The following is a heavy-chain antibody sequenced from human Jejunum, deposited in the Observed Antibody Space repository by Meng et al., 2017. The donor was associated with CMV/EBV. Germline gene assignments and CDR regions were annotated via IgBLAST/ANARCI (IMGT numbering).Heavy chain of an antibody. D-gene: IGHD6-13*01. V-gene: IGHV4-34*01. CDR2: IDHTGSA. CDR1: GGAFSGFY. J-gene: IGHJ5*02. Sequence: QVQLRQWGAGLLKPSDTLSLTFAVYGGAFSGFYWSWIRQPPGKGLEWIAEIDHTGSANYNPSLKSRVTISVDTSKNQFSLELNSVTAADTALYYCARQRKYAAGGTGEFDPWGQGTLVTVSS. CDR3: ARQRKYAAGGTGEFDP.